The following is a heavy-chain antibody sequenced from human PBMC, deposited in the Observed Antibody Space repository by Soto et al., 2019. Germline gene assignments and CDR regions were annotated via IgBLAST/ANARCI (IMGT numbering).Heavy chain of an antibody. Sequence: PSQTLSLTCEISGDSVSSNRAGWNWIRQTPSRGLEWLGRTYYKSKWYYTYAASVKSRITLSPDTSKNQFSLQLTSVTPEDTAVYYCARGSWDDVSGHYYMDVWDKGTTVTVSS. V-gene: IGHV6-1*01. CDR1: GDSVSSNRAG. J-gene: IGHJ6*03. CDR2: TYYKSKWYY. CDR3: ARGSWDDVSGHYYMDV. D-gene: IGHD1-1*01.